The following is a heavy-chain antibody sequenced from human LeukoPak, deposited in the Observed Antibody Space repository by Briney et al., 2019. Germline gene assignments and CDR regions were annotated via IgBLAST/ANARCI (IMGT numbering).Heavy chain of an antibody. CDR3: ARIPLPPYYYGSGSHIDY. D-gene: IGHD3-10*01. CDR1: GGSISSSSYY. V-gene: IGHV4-39*01. Sequence: DPSETLSLTCTVSGGSISSSSYYWGWIRQPPGKGLEWIGSIYCTGSTYYNPSLMSRVTVSVDTSKNQFSLKLSSVTAADTAVYYCARIPLPPYYYGSGSHIDYWGQGTQVTVSS. CDR2: IYCTGST. J-gene: IGHJ4*02.